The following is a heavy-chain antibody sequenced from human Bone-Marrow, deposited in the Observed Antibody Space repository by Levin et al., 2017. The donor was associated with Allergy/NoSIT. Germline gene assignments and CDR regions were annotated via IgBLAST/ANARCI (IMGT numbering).Heavy chain of an antibody. CDR2: ISGSGGST. CDR1: GFTFSSYA. D-gene: IGHD2-15*01. Sequence: ETLSLTCAASGFTFSSYAMNWVRQAPGKGLEWVSTISGSGGSTYYADSVKGRFTISRDNSKNTLYLQMNSLRADDTAVYYCAKDRCSGGSCYDNWFDPWGQGTLVTVSS. J-gene: IGHJ5*02. V-gene: IGHV3-23*01. CDR3: AKDRCSGGSCYDNWFDP.